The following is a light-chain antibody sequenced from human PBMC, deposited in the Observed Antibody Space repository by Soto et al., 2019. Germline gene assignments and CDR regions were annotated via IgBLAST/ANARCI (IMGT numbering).Light chain of an antibody. Sequence: QSVLTQPRSVSGSPGQSVTISCTGTSSDVGGHNDVSWYQQYPGKAPKLIIYDANKRPSGVPDRFSGSKSGNTASLTISGLQAEDEAEYHCCSYAGSYTVVFGGGTQLTVL. J-gene: IGLJ2*01. CDR3: CSYAGSYTVV. CDR2: DAN. V-gene: IGLV2-11*01. CDR1: SSDVGGHND.